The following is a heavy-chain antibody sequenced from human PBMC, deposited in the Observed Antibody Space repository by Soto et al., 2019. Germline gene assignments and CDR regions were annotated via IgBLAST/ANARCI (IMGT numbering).Heavy chain of an antibody. CDR1: GYIFSTYY. Sequence: ASVKVSCKXSGYIFSTYYINWVRQAPGQGLEWMGRISTNNGNTNYAQNLQGRVTMTTDTSTTTAYMELSSLRSGDTAVYYCARDSAAAKPEDTDYWGQGTLVTVSS. CDR2: ISTNNGNT. D-gene: IGHD2-2*01. CDR3: ARDSAAAKPEDTDY. J-gene: IGHJ4*02. V-gene: IGHV1-18*01.